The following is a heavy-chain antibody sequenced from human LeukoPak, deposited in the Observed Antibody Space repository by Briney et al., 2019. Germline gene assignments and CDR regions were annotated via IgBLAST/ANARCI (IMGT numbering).Heavy chain of an antibody. Sequence: ASVKVSCKASGYTFIDYAISWVRQAPGQGLEWMGWISAYNSNTNDAQKLQGRVTLTTDTSTSTAYMELRSLRSDDTAVYYCARAVRPSPYSSTYFRLPEFDYWGQGTLVTVSS. CDR1: GYTFIDYA. CDR3: ARAVRPSPYSSTYFRLPEFDY. CDR2: ISAYNSNT. V-gene: IGHV1-18*01. D-gene: IGHD6-13*01. J-gene: IGHJ4*02.